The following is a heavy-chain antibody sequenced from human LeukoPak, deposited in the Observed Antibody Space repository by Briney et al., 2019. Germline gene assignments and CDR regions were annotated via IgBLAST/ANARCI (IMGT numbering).Heavy chain of an antibody. CDR2: TYYRSKWYN. J-gene: IGHJ6*02. Sequence: SQTLSLTCAISGDSVSSNSAAWNWIRQSPSRGLEWLGRTYYRSKWYNDYAVSVKSRITINPDTSKNQFSLQLNSVTPEDTAVYYCARDRLGGTAMKKFRSYGMDVWGQGTTVTVSS. D-gene: IGHD5-18*01. CDR1: GDSVSSNSAA. CDR3: ARDRLGGTAMKKFRSYGMDV. V-gene: IGHV6-1*01.